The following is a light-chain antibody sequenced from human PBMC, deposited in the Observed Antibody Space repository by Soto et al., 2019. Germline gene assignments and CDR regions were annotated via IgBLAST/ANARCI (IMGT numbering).Light chain of an antibody. Sequence: QSVLTQSSSASASLGSSVKLTCTLSSGHSSYIIAWHQQQPGKAPRYLMKLEVSGSYNKGSVVPDRSSVSSSGADRYLTIAIHHVEDEADYYSETWDSNILVFGGGTKLTVL. CDR3: ETWDSNILV. CDR2: LEVSGSY. V-gene: IGLV4-60*02. J-gene: IGLJ2*01. CDR1: SGHSSYI.